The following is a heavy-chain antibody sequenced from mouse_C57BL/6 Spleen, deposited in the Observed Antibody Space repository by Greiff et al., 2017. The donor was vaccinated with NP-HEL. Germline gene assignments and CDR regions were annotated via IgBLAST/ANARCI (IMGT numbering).Heavy chain of an antibody. D-gene: IGHD1-1*01. Sequence: EVQLQQSGAELVRPGASVKLSCTASGFNIKDDYMHWVKQRPEQGLEWIGWIDPENGATEYASKFQGKATITADTSSNTAYLQLSSLTSEDTAVYYCTTGRRRRGYAMDYWGQGTSVTVSS. CDR3: TTGRRRRGYAMDY. CDR2: IDPENGAT. CDR1: GFNIKDDY. V-gene: IGHV14-4*01. J-gene: IGHJ4*01.